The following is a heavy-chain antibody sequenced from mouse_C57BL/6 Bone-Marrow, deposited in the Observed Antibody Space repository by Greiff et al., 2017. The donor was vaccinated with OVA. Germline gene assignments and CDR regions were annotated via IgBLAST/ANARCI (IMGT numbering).Heavy chain of an antibody. CDR1: GYAFSSSW. V-gene: IGHV1-82*01. D-gene: IGHD1-1*01. CDR3: ARDITTVNAY. CDR2: IYPGDGDT. J-gene: IGHJ3*01. Sequence: VQLVESGPELVKPGASVKISCKASGYAFSSSWMNWVKQRPGKGLEWIGRIYPGDGDTNYNGKFKGKATLTADKSSSTAYMQLSSLTSEDSAVYFCARDITTVNAYWGQGTLVTVSA.